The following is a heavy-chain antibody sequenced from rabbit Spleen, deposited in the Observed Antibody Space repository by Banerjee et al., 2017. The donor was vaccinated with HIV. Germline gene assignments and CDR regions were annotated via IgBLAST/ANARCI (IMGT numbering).Heavy chain of an antibody. Sequence: QEQLEESGGDLVKPEGSLTLTCTASGFSFSSGYWICWVRQAPEKGLEWIGCIGAGSGATYYATWAKGRFTCSKTSSTTVTLQMTRLTAADTATYFCARDISSSFSSYGMDLWGPGTLVTVS. CDR3: ARDISSSFSSYGMDL. CDR1: GFSFSSGYW. D-gene: IGHD1-1*01. J-gene: IGHJ6*01. CDR2: IGAGSGAT. V-gene: IGHV1S45*01.